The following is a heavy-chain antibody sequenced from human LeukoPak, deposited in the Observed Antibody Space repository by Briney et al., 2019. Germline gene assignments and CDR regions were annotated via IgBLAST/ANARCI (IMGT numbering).Heavy chain of an antibody. J-gene: IGHJ1*01. CDR2: INHGGST. CDR3: ARGGGTFGGHGVVAY. D-gene: IGHD3-16*01. V-gene: IGHV4-34*01. CDR1: GGSFRGHY. Sequence: AETLSLTCAVYGGSFRGHYWIWIRQSPGKGLEWIGEINHGGSTNYNPSLKSRVTISIDTSKNQFSLKLNSVTAADTAVYYCARGGGTFGGHGVVAYWGKDPVLSVSS.